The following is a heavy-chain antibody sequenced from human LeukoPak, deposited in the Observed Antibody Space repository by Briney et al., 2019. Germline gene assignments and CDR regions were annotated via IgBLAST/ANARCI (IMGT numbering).Heavy chain of an antibody. V-gene: IGHV3-23*01. CDR3: ARRAGAYSHPYDY. CDR1: GFPFSSYA. D-gene: IGHD4/OR15-4a*01. CDR2: IIASGGTT. J-gene: IGHJ4*02. Sequence: GGSLRLSCAASGFPFSSYAMGWFRQTPGKGLEWVSSIIASGGTTYYADSVKGRFTISRDNSKNTLYLQMNSLRAEDTAVYYCARRAGAYSHPYDYWGQGTLVTVSS.